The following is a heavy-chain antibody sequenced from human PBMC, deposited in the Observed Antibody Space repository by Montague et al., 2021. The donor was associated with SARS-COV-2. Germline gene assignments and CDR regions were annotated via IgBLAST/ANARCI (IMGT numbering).Heavy chain of an antibody. CDR3: ARSYYDILTAYYTPFDY. CDR2: IDWDDDK. D-gene: IGHD3-9*01. J-gene: IGHJ4*02. Sequence: PELVKPTQTLTLTCTFSGFSLSTSGMRASWIRQPPGKALEWLARIDWDDDKFYSTSLKTRLTISKDTSKNQVVLTMTNMDPVDTATYYCARSYYDILTAYYTPFDYWGQGTLVTDSS. V-gene: IGHV2-70*04. CDR1: GFSLSTSGMR.